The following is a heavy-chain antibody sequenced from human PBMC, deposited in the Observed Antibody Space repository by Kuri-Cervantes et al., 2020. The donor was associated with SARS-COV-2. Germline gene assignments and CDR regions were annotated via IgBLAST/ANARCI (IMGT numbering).Heavy chain of an antibody. V-gene: IGHV3-30-3*01. CDR3: AREAWEDGYRAGAFDI. CDR1: GFTFSSYA. D-gene: IGHD6-13*01. Sequence: GESLKISCAASGFTFSSYAMHRVRQAPGKGLEWVAVISYDGSNKYYADSVKGRFTISRDNSKNTLYLQMNSLRAEDTAVYYCAREAWEDGYRAGAFDIWGQGTMVTVSS. J-gene: IGHJ3*02. CDR2: ISYDGSNK.